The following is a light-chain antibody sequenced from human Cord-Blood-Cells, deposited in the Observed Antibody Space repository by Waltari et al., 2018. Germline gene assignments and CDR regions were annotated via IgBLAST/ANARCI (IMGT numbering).Light chain of an antibody. V-gene: IGLV2-14*01. CDR3: SSYTSSTLYV. J-gene: IGLJ1*01. Sequence: QSAMTQPASVSGSPGQSITISCTGTSRDAGGYNYVSWYQQHPGKAPKLMIYDVSKRPSGVSNRFSGSKSGNTASLTISGLQAEDEADYYCSSYTSSTLYVFGTGTKVTVL. CDR1: SRDAGGYNY. CDR2: DVS.